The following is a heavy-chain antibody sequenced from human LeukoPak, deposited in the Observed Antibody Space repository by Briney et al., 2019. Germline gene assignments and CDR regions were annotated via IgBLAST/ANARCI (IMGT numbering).Heavy chain of an antibody. V-gene: IGHV3-48*03. CDR1: GFNLSNFE. CDR2: ITRSGGSR. J-gene: IGHJ4*02. D-gene: IGHD3-22*01. CDR3: GRDCGYQGSYCFDY. Sequence: PGGSLRDSCAASGFNLSNFEVHWVRQAPGKGLEWVSSITRSGGSRYYADSVKGRFTISRDDAKNSLYPQMNSLRAEDTGVYYCGRDCGYQGSYCFDYWGPG.